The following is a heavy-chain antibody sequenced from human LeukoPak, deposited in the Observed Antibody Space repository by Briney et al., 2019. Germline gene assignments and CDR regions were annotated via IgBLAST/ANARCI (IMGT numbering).Heavy chain of an antibody. D-gene: IGHD3-16*02. Sequence: GGSLRLSCAGSGFTFSIYSVHWVRQSPGKGLEWVGVMSYDGGNEYYADSVKGRFTISRDTSKNTLYLQMNNLRPEDTAVHYCARDSSLYTWRDFDAFDIWGQGTMVTVSS. CDR2: MSYDGGNE. CDR3: ARDSSLYTWRDFDAFDI. J-gene: IGHJ3*02. V-gene: IGHV3-30*04. CDR1: GFTFSIYS.